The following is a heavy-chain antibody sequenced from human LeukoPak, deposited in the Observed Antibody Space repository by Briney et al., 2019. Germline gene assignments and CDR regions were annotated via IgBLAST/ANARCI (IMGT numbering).Heavy chain of an antibody. CDR3: AGDKRDYVWGPPSPHYGMDV. Sequence: PSETLSLTCAVSGGSISSSNWWSWVRQPPGKGLEWIGEIYHSGSTNYNPSLKSRVTISVDKSKNQFSLKLSSVTAADTAVYYCAGDKRDYVWGPPSPHYGMDVWGQGTTVTVSS. D-gene: IGHD3-16*01. J-gene: IGHJ6*02. CDR1: GGSISSSNW. CDR2: IYHSGST. V-gene: IGHV4-4*02.